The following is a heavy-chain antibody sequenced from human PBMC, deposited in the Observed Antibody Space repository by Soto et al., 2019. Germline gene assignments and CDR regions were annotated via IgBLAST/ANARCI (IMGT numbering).Heavy chain of an antibody. V-gene: IGHV3-30-3*01. CDR2: ISYDGSNK. CDR1: GFTFSSYA. CDR3: ARDIYSVAGSFDY. Sequence: GGSLRLSCAAPGFTFSSYAMHWVRQAPGKGLEWVAVISYDGSNKYYADSVKGRFTISRDNSKNTLYLQMNSLRAEDTAVYYCARDIYSVAGSFDYWGRGTLVTVSS. D-gene: IGHD6-19*01. J-gene: IGHJ4*02.